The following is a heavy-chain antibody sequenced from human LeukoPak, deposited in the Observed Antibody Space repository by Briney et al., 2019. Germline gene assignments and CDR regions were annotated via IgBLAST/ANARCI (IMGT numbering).Heavy chain of an antibody. CDR2: ISSSSSYI. J-gene: IGHJ4*02. CDR3: ARDPGGGNYFDY. Sequence: PGGSLRLSCAASGFTFSSYSMNWVRQAPGKGLEWVSSISSSSSYIYYADSVKGRFTISRDNAKNSLYLQMNSLRAEDTAVHYCARDPGGGNYFDYWGQGTLVTVSS. D-gene: IGHD3-16*01. CDR1: GFTFSSYS. V-gene: IGHV3-21*01.